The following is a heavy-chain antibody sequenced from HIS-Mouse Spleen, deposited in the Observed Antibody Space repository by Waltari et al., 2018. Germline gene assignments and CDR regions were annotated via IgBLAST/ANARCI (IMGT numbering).Heavy chain of an antibody. J-gene: IGHJ2*01. CDR1: GGSISSRRYY. D-gene: IGHD6-13*01. Sequence: QLQLQESGPGLVKPSETLSLTSTVSGGSISSRRYYCGGIRRHPGKGLEWIGVIYYSGSTYYNPSLKSRVTISVDTSKNQFSLKLSSVTAADTAVYYCAREIPYSSSWYDWYFDLWGRGTLVTVSS. CDR2: IYYSGST. CDR3: AREIPYSSSWYDWYFDL. V-gene: IGHV4-39*07.